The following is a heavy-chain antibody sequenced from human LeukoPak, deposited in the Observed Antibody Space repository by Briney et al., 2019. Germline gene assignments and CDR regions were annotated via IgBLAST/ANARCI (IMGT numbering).Heavy chain of an antibody. CDR2: ISSSSSTI. J-gene: IGHJ4*02. Sequence: PGGSLRLSCAASGFTFSSYSMNWVRQAPGKGLEWVSYISSSSSTIYYADSVKGRFTISRDNSKNTLYLQMNSLRAEDTAVYYCAKDLRLGFPGDYFDYWGQGTLVTVSS. D-gene: IGHD3-9*01. CDR1: GFTFSSYS. V-gene: IGHV3-48*01. CDR3: AKDLRLGFPGDYFDY.